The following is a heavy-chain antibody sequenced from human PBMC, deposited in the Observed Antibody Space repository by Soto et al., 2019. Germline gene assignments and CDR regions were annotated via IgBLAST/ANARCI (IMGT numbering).Heavy chain of an antibody. CDR3: ARGGCSGGSCYSWGAFDI. CDR1: GFTFSSYW. CDR2: INSDGSST. Sequence: PGGSLRLSCAASGFTFSSYWMHWVRQAPGKGLVWVSRINSDGSSTSYADSVKGRFTISRDNAKNTLYLQMNSLRAEDTAVYYCARGGCSGGSCYSWGAFDIWGQGTMVTVSS. V-gene: IGHV3-74*01. J-gene: IGHJ3*02. D-gene: IGHD2-15*01.